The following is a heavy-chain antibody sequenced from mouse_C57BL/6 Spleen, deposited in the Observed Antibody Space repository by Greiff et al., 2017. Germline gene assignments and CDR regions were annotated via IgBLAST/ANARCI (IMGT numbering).Heavy chain of an antibody. V-gene: IGHV3-6*01. D-gene: IGHD4-1*01. J-gene: IGHJ3*01. Sequence: ESGPGLVKPSQSLSLTCSVTGYSITSGYYWNWIRQFPGNKLEWMGYISYDGSNNYNPSLKNRISITRDTSKNQFFLKLNSVTTEDTATYYCASESSNWARFAYWGQGTLVTVSA. CDR2: ISYDGSN. CDR3: ASESSNWARFAY. CDR1: GYSITSGYY.